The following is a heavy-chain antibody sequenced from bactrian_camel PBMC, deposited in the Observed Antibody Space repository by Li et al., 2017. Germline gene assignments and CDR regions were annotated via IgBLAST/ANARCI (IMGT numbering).Heavy chain of an antibody. J-gene: IGHJ4*01. Sequence: HVQLVESGGGSVQAGESLRLSCVVSGYRYSTYCMGWFRQVPGNEREPLASIDSDGRISVADSVKGRFTISRDNAKNTLYLRMNSLKPEDTAVYYCAAAGQGWVPSNYWGQGTQVTVS. CDR2: IDSDGRI. CDR1: GYRYSTYC. CDR3: AAAGQGWVPSNY. V-gene: IGHV3S53*01. D-gene: IGHD5*01.